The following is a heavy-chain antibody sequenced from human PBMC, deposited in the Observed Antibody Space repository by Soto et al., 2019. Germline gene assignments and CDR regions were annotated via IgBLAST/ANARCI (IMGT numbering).Heavy chain of an antibody. CDR3: TTSDYAHDVFDI. CDR1: GGSFSGYY. D-gene: IGHD4-17*01. J-gene: IGHJ3*02. CDR2: IYYSGST. Sequence: SETLSLTCAVYGGSFSGYYWSWIRQPPGKGLEWIGYIYYSGSTNYNPSLKSRVTISVDTSKNQFSLKLSSVTVADTAVYYCTTSDYAHDVFDIWGQGTMVTVSS. V-gene: IGHV4-59*01.